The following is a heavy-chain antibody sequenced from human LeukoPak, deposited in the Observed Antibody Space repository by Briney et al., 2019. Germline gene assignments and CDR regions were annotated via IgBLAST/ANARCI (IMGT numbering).Heavy chain of an antibody. CDR1: GFTFSSYW. CDR3: ASRAAARLEYYYYMDV. V-gene: IGHV3-7*01. J-gene: IGHJ6*03. D-gene: IGHD6-6*01. Sequence: AGGSLRLSCAASGFTFSSYWMSWVRQAPGKGLEWVANIKQDGSEKYYVDSVKGRFTISRDNAKNSLYLQMNSLRAEDTAVYYCASRAAARLEYYYYMDVWGKGTTVTVSS. CDR2: IKQDGSEK.